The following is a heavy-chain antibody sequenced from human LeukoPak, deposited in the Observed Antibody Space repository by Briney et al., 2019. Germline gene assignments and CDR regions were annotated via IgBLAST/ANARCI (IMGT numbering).Heavy chain of an antibody. Sequence: GGSLRLSCAVSGFTFSNFWMSWVRQAPGRGLEWVTNIHPEGNEKYHVESVKGRFTISRDNAKNLLFLQMNGLRVEDTAVYYCARGDDFSGDHWGQGTLVTVSS. V-gene: IGHV3-7*04. J-gene: IGHJ4*02. D-gene: IGHD1-1*01. CDR1: GFTFSNFW. CDR2: IHPEGNEK. CDR3: ARGDDFSGDH.